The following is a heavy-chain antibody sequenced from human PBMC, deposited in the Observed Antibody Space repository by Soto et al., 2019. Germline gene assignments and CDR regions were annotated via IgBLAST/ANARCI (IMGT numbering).Heavy chain of an antibody. Sequence: SGPTLVNPTQTLTLTFTFSGFSLSTSGVGVGWIRQPPGKALEWLALIYWDDDKRYSPSLKSRLTITKDTSKNQVVLTMTNMDPVDTATYYCAHAKSYYDFWSGYLNWFDPWGQGTLVTVS. D-gene: IGHD3-3*01. CDR3: AHAKSYYDFWSGYLNWFDP. V-gene: IGHV2-5*02. CDR1: GFSLSTSGVG. J-gene: IGHJ5*02. CDR2: IYWDDDK.